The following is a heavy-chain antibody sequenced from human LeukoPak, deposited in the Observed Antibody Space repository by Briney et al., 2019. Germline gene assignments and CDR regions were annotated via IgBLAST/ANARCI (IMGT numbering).Heavy chain of an antibody. V-gene: IGHV3-30-3*01. D-gene: IGHD3-22*01. CDR2: ISYDGSNK. J-gene: IGHJ4*02. CDR1: GFTFSSYA. Sequence: PGGSLRLSCAASGFTFSSYAMHWVRQAPGKGLEWVAVISYDGSNKYYADSVKGRFTISRDNSKNTLYLQMNSLRAEDTAVYYCARTYYYDSSGYYYFDYWGQGTLVTVSS. CDR3: ARTYYYDSSGYYYFDY.